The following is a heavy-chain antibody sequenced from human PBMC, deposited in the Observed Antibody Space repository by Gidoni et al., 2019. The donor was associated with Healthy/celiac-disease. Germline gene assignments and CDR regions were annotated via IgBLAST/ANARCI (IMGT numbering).Heavy chain of an antibody. CDR2: INHSGST. CDR1: GGSFSGYY. Sequence: QVQLQQWGAGLLKPSETLSLTCAVYGGSFSGYYWSWIRQPPGKGLEWIGEINHSGSTNYNPSLKSRVTISVDTSKNQFSLKLSSVTAADTAVYYCARGQDDDFWSGYYSKDDYWGQGTLVTVSS. D-gene: IGHD3-3*01. V-gene: IGHV4-34*01. CDR3: ARGQDDDFWSGYYSKDDY. J-gene: IGHJ4*02.